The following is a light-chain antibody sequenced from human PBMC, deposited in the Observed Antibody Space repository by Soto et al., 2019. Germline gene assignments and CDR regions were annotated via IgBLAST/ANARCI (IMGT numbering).Light chain of an antibody. Sequence: DIQMTQSPSSLSASVGDRVTITCRASQSIGTSLNWYQQKPGKAPKLLIYGVFSLQSGVPSRFSGSGSGTDFTLTISSLQPEDFAVYYCQQSSSTPPTFVQGTKVEIK. CDR3: QQSSSTPPT. V-gene: IGKV1-39*01. CDR2: GVF. CDR1: QSIGTS. J-gene: IGKJ2*01.